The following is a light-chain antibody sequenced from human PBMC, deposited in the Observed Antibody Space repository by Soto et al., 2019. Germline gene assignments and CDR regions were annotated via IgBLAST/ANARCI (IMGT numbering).Light chain of an antibody. CDR1: SIDVGSYNF. CDR2: EGS. V-gene: IGLV2-23*01. CDR3: CSYTSSTTWV. J-gene: IGLJ3*02. Sequence: QSVLTQPASVSGSPGQSIIISCTGTSIDVGSYNFVSWYQQHPGKAPKLMIYEGSKRPSGVSNRFSGSKSGNTASLTISGLQAEDEADYYCCSYTSSTTWVFGGGTKVTVL.